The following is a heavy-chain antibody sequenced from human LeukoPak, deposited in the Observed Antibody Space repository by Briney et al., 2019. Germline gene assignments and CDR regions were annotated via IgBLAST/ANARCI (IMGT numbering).Heavy chain of an antibody. V-gene: IGHV4-59*01. J-gene: IGHJ4*02. D-gene: IGHD5-18*01. CDR1: GGSISSYY. CDR3: ARGIQLDY. CDR2: IYYSGST. Sequence: SETLSLTCTVSGGSISSYYWSWIRQPPGKGLEWIGYIYYSGSTNYNPSLKSRVTISVDTSKNQFSLKLTSVTAADTAVYYCARGIQLDYWGQGTLVTVSS.